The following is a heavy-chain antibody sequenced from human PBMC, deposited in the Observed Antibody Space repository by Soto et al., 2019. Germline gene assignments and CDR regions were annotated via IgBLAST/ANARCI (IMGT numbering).Heavy chain of an antibody. D-gene: IGHD2-21*02. CDR1: GGSISSYY. Sequence: SETLSLTCTVSGGSISSYYWSWIRQPPGKGLEWIGYIFYSGSTNYNPSLKSRVTISVDTSKNQLSLKLSSVTAADTAVYYCARVGYCGGDCSFPDYWGQGTLVTVSS. J-gene: IGHJ4*02. CDR2: IFYSGST. CDR3: ARVGYCGGDCSFPDY. V-gene: IGHV4-59*01.